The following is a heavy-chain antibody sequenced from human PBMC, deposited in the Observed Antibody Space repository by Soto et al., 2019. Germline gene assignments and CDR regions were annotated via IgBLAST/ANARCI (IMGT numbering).Heavy chain of an antibody. CDR2: INPSGGTT. Sequence: GASVKVSCKASGYTFSTYYIHWVRQAPGQGLEWMGIINPSGGTTSYAQKFQGRVTMTRDTSTSTVYMDLSNLRSEDTAVYYCARNKYYYDSSGYDYWGQGTLVTVSS. CDR3: ARNKYYYDSSGYDY. J-gene: IGHJ4*02. D-gene: IGHD3-22*01. V-gene: IGHV1-46*01. CDR1: GYTFSTYY.